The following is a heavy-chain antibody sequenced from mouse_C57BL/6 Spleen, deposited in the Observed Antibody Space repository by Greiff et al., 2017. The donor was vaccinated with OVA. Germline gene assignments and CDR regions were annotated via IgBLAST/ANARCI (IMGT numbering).Heavy chain of an antibody. D-gene: IGHD2-1*01. CDR3: AGYYGQLRGGYFDY. Sequence: QVQLQQPGAELVKPGASVKLSCKASGYTFTSYWMHWVKQRPGQGLEWIGMIHPNSGSTNYNEKFKSKATLTVDKSSSTAYMQLSSLTSEDSAVYYCAGYYGQLRGGYFDYWGTGTTVTVSS. CDR2: IHPNSGST. V-gene: IGHV1-64*01. J-gene: IGHJ1*03. CDR1: GYTFTSYW.